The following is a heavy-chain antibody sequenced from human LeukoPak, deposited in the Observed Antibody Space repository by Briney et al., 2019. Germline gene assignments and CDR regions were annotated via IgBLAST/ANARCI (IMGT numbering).Heavy chain of an antibody. J-gene: IGHJ6*03. CDR1: GGSISSYY. V-gene: IGHV4-59*12. D-gene: IGHD2-15*01. CDR3: ARAAAVVAASFSGYYDYMDV. CDR2: IYYSGST. Sequence: SGTLSLTCTVSGGSISSYYWSWIRQPPGKGLEWVGYIYYSGSTNYNPSLKSRVTISVDTSKNQFSLKLNSVTAADTAVYYCARAAAVVAASFSGYYDYMDVWGKGTTVTVSS.